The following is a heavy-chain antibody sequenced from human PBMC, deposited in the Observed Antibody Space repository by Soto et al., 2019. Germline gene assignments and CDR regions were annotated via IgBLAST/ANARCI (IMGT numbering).Heavy chain of an antibody. CDR1: GFTFSSYG. J-gene: IGHJ6*02. D-gene: IGHD1-7*01. Sequence: GGSLRLSCAASGFTFSSYGMHWVRQAPGKGLEWVAVISYDGSNKYYADSVKGRFTISRDNSKNTLYLQMNSLRAEDTAVYYCAKSNALRGGELPSPFYYYGMDVWGQGTTVTVSS. CDR3: AKSNALRGGELPSPFYYYGMDV. V-gene: IGHV3-30*18. CDR2: ISYDGSNK.